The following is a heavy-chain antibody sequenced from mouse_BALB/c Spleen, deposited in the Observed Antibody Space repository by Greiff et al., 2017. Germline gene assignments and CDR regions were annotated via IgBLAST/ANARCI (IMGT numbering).Heavy chain of an antibody. CDR1: GFTFSSYA. CDR2: ISSGGST. CDR3: ARGPRYGDAMDY. V-gene: IGHV5-6-5*01. D-gene: IGHD2-14*01. J-gene: IGHJ4*01. Sequence: EVQVVESGGGLVKPGGSLKLSCAASGFTFSSYAMSWVRQTPEKRLEWVASISSGGSTYYPDSVKGRFTISRDNARNILYLQMSSLRSEDTAMYYCARGPRYGDAMDYWGQGTSVTVSS.